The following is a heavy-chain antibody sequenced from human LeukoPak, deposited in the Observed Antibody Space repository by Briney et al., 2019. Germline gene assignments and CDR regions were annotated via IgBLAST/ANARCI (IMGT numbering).Heavy chain of an antibody. Sequence: SETLSLTCTVSGGSISSYYWSWIRQPPGKGLEWIGYIYYSGSTNYNPSLKSRVTISVDTSKNQFSLKLSSVTAADTAVYYCARGMITFGGVIVKGPNYFDYWGQGTLVIVSS. D-gene: IGHD3-16*02. V-gene: IGHV4-59*01. CDR3: ARGMITFGGVIVKGPNYFDY. CDR1: GGSISSYY. J-gene: IGHJ4*02. CDR2: IYYSGST.